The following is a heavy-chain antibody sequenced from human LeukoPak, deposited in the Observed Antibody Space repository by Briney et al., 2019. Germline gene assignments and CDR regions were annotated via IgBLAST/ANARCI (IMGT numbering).Heavy chain of an antibody. V-gene: IGHV4-59*12. CDR2: VYYSGST. D-gene: IGHD3-9*01. J-gene: IGHJ5*02. Sequence: SDTLSLTCAVSGGSISSYYWSWIRQPPGKGLEWIAYVYYSGSTNYNPSLKSRVTISVDTSKNQFSLKLSSVTAADTAVYYCARARDILTGYYNVPRWFDPWGQGTLVTVSS. CDR1: GGSISSYY. CDR3: ARARDILTGYYNVPRWFDP.